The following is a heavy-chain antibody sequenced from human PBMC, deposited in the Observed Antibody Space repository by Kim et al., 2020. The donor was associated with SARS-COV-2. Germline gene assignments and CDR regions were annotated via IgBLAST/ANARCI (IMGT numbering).Heavy chain of an antibody. J-gene: IGHJ6*03. Sequence: GGSLRLSCAASGFTVSDHYMDWVRQTPGKGLEWVGRLRNKANGDTTEYAPSVKGRFTISRDDSKNSLCLQMTSLKAEDTAVYYCSRAGGSGWSSAYMDVWGKGTTVTVSS. CDR2: LRNKANGDTT. CDR1: GFTVSDHY. D-gene: IGHD6-13*01. V-gene: IGHV3-72*01. CDR3: SRAGGSGWSSAYMDV.